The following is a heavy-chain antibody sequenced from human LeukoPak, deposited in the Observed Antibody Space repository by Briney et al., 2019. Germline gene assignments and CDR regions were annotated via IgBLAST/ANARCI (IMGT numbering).Heavy chain of an antibody. J-gene: IGHJ6*03. D-gene: IGHD3-9*01. Sequence: GGSLRLSCAASGFTFSSCAMNWVRQAPGKGLEWVSYISSSCSTIYYADSVKGRFTISRDNAKNSLYLQMNSLRAEDTAVYYCARESRGYDISTGKYYRGSYSYYMDVWGKGTTVTVSS. CDR2: ISSSCSTI. CDR1: GFTFSSCA. V-gene: IGHV3-48*04. CDR3: ARESRGYDISTGKYYRGSYSYYMDV.